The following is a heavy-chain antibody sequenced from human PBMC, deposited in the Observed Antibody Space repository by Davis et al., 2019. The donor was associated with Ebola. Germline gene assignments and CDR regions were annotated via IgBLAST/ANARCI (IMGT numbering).Heavy chain of an antibody. CDR2: IYYSGST. D-gene: IGHD6-6*01. CDR1: GGSISSHY. Sequence: SETLSLTCTVSGGSISSHYWSWIRQPPGKGLEWIGYIYYSGSTNYNPSLKSRVTISVDTSKNQFSLKLSSVTAADTAVYYCARWAAARRYYYMDVWGKGTTVTVSS. J-gene: IGHJ6*03. CDR3: ARWAAARRYYYMDV. V-gene: IGHV4-59*11.